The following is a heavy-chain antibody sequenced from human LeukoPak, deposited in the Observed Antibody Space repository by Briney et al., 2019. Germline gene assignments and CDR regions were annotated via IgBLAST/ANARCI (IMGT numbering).Heavy chain of an antibody. CDR1: GYTFTVYY. J-gene: IGHJ3*02. Sequence: GVSVKVSCKASGYTFTVYYMHWVRQAPGQGLEWMGWINPNSGGTNYAQKFQGRVTMNRDTSISTAYMELSRLRSDDAAVYYCARRFLEWSYAFDIWGQGTMVTVSS. D-gene: IGHD3-3*01. CDR2: INPNSGGT. CDR3: ARRFLEWSYAFDI. V-gene: IGHV1-2*02.